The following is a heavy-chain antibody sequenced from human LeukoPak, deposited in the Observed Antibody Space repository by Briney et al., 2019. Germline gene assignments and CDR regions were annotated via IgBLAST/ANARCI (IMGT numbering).Heavy chain of an antibody. CDR3: ATNSDIVVVPAATPALGY. V-gene: IGHV4-30-4*01. J-gene: IGHJ4*02. CDR1: GGSISSGDYY. D-gene: IGHD2-2*01. Sequence: PSETLSLTCTVSGGSISSGDYYWGWVRQPPGTGLEWVGYIYYSGSTYYNPSLKSRVTISVDTSKNQFSLKLSSVTAADTAVYYCATNSDIVVVPAATPALGYWGQGTLVTVSS. CDR2: IYYSGST.